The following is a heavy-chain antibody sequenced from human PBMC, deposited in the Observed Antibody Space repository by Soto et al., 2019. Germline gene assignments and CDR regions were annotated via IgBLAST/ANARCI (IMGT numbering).Heavy chain of an antibody. D-gene: IGHD4-4*01. CDR1: GGSISSYY. V-gene: IGHV4-59*01. J-gene: IGHJ6*02. CDR2: IYYSGST. CDR3: ARDDGNSYYNYGMDV. Sequence: PSETLSLICTVSGGSISSYYWSWIRQPPGKGLEWIGYIYYSGSTNYNPSLKSRVTISVDTSKNQFSLKLSSVTAADTAVYYCARDDGNSYYNYGMDVWGQGTTVTVSS.